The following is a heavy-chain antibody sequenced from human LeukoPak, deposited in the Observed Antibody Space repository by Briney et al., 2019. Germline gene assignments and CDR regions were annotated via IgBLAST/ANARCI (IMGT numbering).Heavy chain of an antibody. CDR2: MNPNSGNT. J-gene: IGHJ6*03. CDR1: GYTFTSYD. Sequence: SVKVSCKASGYTFTSYDINWVRQATGQGLEWMGWMNPNSGNTGYAQKFQGRVTMTKNTSITTAYMDLSSLRPEDTAVYYCARALSWTTESYYYMDVWGKGTTVTVSS. CDR3: ARALSWTTESYYYMDV. D-gene: IGHD3/OR15-3a*01. V-gene: IGHV1-8*01.